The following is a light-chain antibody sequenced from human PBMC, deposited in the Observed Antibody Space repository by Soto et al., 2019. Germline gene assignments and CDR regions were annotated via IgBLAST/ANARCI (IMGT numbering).Light chain of an antibody. CDR3: QQYNNWPYT. J-gene: IGKJ2*01. CDR1: QSIGGN. Sequence: EMVMTQSPATQSVSPGERASLSCRASQSIGGNLAWCQQKPGQAPRLLIYGASTRATGVPARFSGSGSRTDFTLTISSLQSEDFAIYYCQQYNNWPYTFGQGTKLEI. V-gene: IGKV3-15*01. CDR2: GAS.